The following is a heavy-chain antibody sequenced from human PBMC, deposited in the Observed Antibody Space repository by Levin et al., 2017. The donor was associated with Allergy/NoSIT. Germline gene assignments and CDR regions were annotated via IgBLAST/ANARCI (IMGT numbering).Heavy chain of an antibody. D-gene: IGHD6-19*01. Sequence: GESLKISCAASGFTFSSYGMHWVRQAPGKGLEWVAVIWYDGSNKYYADSVKGRFTISRDNSKNTLYLQMNSLRAEDTAVYYCAREGERYSSGFSWFDPWGQGTLVTVSS. CDR2: IWYDGSNK. J-gene: IGHJ5*02. V-gene: IGHV3-33*01. CDR3: AREGERYSSGFSWFDP. CDR1: GFTFSSYG.